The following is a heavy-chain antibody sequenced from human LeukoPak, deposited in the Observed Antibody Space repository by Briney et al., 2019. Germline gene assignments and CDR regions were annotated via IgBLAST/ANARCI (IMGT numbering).Heavy chain of an antibody. CDR1: GGSISSYY. V-gene: IGHV4-59*01. CDR2: IYYSGST. Sequence: NPSETLSLTCTVSGGSISSYYWSWIRQPPGKGLEWIGYIYYSGSTNYNPSLKSRVTISVDTSKNQFSLKLSSVTAADTAVYYCARDRGGSSWYQGDYYYYGMDVWGQGTTVTVSS. D-gene: IGHD6-13*01. J-gene: IGHJ6*02. CDR3: ARDRGGSSWYQGDYYYYGMDV.